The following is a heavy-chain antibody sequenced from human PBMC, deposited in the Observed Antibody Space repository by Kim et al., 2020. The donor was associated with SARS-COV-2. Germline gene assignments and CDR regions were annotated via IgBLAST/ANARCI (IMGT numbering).Heavy chain of an antibody. CDR3: ARPVIGGRFDP. Sequence: SETLSLTCTVSGGSISSSSYYWGWIRQPPGKGLEWIGSIYYSGSTYYNPSLKSRVTISVDTSKNQFSLKLSSVTAADTAVYYCARPVIGGRFDPWGQGTLVTVSS. J-gene: IGHJ5*02. V-gene: IGHV4-39*01. CDR1: GGSISSSSYY. D-gene: IGHD3-16*02. CDR2: IYYSGST.